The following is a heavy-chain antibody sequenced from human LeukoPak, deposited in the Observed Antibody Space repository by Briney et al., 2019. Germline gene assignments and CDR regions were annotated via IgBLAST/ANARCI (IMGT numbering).Heavy chain of an antibody. D-gene: IGHD2-15*01. Sequence: PSETLSLTCTVSGDSMTSSHHYWVWIRQPPGKGLEWVGSIYYDGSTYYNPSLRSRVTISQDTSKNQFSLKVSSVPAADTAVYHCARRSHCTGGTCYPVWGQGTTVTVSS. V-gene: IGHV4-39*01. CDR2: IYYDGST. J-gene: IGHJ6*02. CDR3: ARRSHCTGGTCYPV. CDR1: GDSMTSSHHY.